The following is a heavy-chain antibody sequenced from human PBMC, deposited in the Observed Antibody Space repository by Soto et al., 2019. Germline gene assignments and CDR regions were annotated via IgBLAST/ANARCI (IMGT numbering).Heavy chain of an antibody. J-gene: IGHJ4*02. CDR3: ARGPSGDKVDS. V-gene: IGHV4-30-4*01. D-gene: IGHD7-27*01. CDR1: GGSINTVNYF. Sequence: QVQLQESGPGLVKPSQTLSLTCTVSGGSINTVNYFWSWIRQSPDKGLEWIGHIYNGGTIYSNPSLKGRVTMSVDTSNNQFSLNLNSVSAADTAFYFCARGPSGDKVDSWGQGALVTVSS. CDR2: IYNGGTI.